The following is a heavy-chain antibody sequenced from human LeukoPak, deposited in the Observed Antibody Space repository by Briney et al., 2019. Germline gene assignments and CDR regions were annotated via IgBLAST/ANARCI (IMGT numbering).Heavy chain of an antibody. Sequence: SGTLSLTCTVSGGSISSYYWSWIRQPPGKGLEWIGYIYYSGSTNYNPSLKSRVTISVDTSKNQFSLKLSSVTAADTAVHYCARADYYYNFDYWGQGTLVTVSS. CDR3: ARADYYYNFDY. CDR1: GGSISSYY. D-gene: IGHD3-22*01. J-gene: IGHJ4*02. V-gene: IGHV4-59*01. CDR2: IYYSGST.